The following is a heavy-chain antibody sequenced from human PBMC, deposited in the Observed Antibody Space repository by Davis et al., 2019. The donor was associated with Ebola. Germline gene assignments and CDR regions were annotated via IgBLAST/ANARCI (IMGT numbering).Heavy chain of an antibody. J-gene: IGHJ6*02. CDR1: GYTFTDYQ. Sequence: AASVKVSCKASGYTFTDYQMHWVRQAPGQGLEWMGGINPISGDTNYAERFQGRVTMTRDTSISTVYMELSRLRSDDTAVYYCARDLSYSYYYHYYGMDVWGQGTTVTVSS. V-gene: IGHV1-2*02. D-gene: IGHD3-10*01. CDR2: INPISGDT. CDR3: ARDLSYSYYYHYYGMDV.